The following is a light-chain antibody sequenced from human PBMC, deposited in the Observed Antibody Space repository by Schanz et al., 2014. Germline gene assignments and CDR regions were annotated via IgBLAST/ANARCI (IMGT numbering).Light chain of an antibody. CDR3: VLYMGSGIWV. CDR2: STN. J-gene: IGLJ3*02. V-gene: IGLV8-61*01. Sequence: QAVVTQEPSLSVSPGGTVTLTCGLRSGSVSTSYYPSWYQQTPGQAPRTLIYSTNTRSSGVPDRFSGSILGNKAALTITGAQADDESDYYCVLYMGSGIWVFGGGTKVTVL. CDR1: SGSVSTSYY.